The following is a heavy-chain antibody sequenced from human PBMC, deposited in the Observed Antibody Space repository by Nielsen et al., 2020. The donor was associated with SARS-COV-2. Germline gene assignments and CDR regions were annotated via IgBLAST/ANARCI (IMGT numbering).Heavy chain of an antibody. J-gene: IGHJ6*02. V-gene: IGHV3-30*04. CDR1: GFTFSSYA. CDR2: ISYDGSNK. Sequence: GESLKISCAASGFTFSSYAMHWVRQAPGKGLEWVAVISYDGSNKYYADSVKGRFTISRDNSKNTLYLQMNSLRAEDTAAYYCARDHGPTHSGYDSKYYYYGMDVWGQGTTVTVSS. CDR3: ARDHGPTHSGYDSKYYYYGMDV. D-gene: IGHD5-12*01.